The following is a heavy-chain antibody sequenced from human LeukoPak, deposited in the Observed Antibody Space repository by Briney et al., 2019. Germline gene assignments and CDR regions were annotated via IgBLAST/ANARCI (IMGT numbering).Heavy chain of an antibody. Sequence: SETLSLTCTVSGGSISSSSYYWGWIRQPPGKGLEWIGSIYYSGSTYYNPSLKGRVTISVDTSKNQFSLRLSSVTAADTAVYYCARERYYGSGSYYNVLGPDAFDIWGQGTMVTVSS. D-gene: IGHD3-10*01. CDR3: ARERYYGSGSYYNVLGPDAFDI. CDR2: IYYSGST. CDR1: GGSISSSSYY. V-gene: IGHV4-39*07. J-gene: IGHJ3*02.